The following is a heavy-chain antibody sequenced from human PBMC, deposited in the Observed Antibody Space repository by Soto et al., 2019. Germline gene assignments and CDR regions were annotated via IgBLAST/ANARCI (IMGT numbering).Heavy chain of an antibody. CDR2: ISYDGSNK. J-gene: IGHJ6*03. V-gene: IGHV3-30*18. CDR1: GFTFSSYG. D-gene: IGHD3-16*02. Sequence: GGSLRLSCAASGFTFSSYGMHWVRQAPGKGLEWVAVISYDGSNKYYADSVKGRFTISRDNSKNTLYLQMNSLRAEDTAVYYCAKDSSFISHYYYYYYMDVWGKRTSVTVSS. CDR3: AKDSSFISHYYYYYYMDV.